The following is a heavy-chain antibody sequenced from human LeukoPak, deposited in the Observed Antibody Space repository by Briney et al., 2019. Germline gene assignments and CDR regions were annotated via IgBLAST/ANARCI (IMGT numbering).Heavy chain of an antibody. V-gene: IGHV4-34*01. Sequence: SETLSLTCAVYGGSFSGYYWSWIRQPPGKGLEWIGEINHSGSTNYNPSLKSRVTISVDTSKNQFSLKLSSVTAADTAVYYCARDRRSSWYDYAFDIWGQGTMVTVSS. CDR3: ARDRRSSWYDYAFDI. J-gene: IGHJ3*02. D-gene: IGHD6-13*01. CDR1: GGSFSGYY. CDR2: INHSGST.